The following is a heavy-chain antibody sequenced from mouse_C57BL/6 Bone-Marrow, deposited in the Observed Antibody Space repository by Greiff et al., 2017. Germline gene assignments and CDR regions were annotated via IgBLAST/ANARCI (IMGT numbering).Heavy chain of an antibody. D-gene: IGHD1-1*01. V-gene: IGHV10-1*01. CDR2: IRSKSNNYAT. CDR1: GFSFNTYA. J-gene: IGHJ2*01. CDR3: VRGRGYYGRSSFDY. Sequence: EVKLVESGGGLVQPKGSLKLSCAASGFSFNTYAMNWVRQAPGKGLEWVARIRSKSNNYATYYADSVKDRFTISRDNSESMLYLQMNNLKTEDTAMYYCVRGRGYYGRSSFDYWGQGTTLTVSS.